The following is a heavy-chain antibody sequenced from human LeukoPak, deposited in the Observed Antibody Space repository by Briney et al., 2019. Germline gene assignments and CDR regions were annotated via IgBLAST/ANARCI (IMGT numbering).Heavy chain of an antibody. V-gene: IGHV3-48*03. CDR2: ISSSGSTI. D-gene: IGHD3-22*01. Sequence: GGSLRLSCAASGFTFSSYEMNWVRQAPGKGLEWVSYISSSGSTIYYADSVKGRFTISRDNAKNSLYLQMNSLRAEDTAVYYCARVMIVAHYYYYYYMDVWGKGTTVTISS. J-gene: IGHJ6*03. CDR3: ARVMIVAHYYYYYYMDV. CDR1: GFTFSSYE.